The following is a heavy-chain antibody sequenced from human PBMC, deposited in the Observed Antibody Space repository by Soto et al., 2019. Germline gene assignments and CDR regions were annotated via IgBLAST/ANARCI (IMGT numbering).Heavy chain of an antibody. V-gene: IGHV4-34*01. Sequence: SETLSLTCAVYVGSFSGYYWSWIRQPPGKGLEWVGEINHSGSTNYNPSLKSRVTISVDTSKNQFSLKLSSVTAADTAVYYCARGLGDSSSSLWFDPWGQGTLVTVSS. D-gene: IGHD6-6*01. CDR3: ARGLGDSSSSLWFDP. J-gene: IGHJ5*02. CDR2: INHSGST. CDR1: VGSFSGYY.